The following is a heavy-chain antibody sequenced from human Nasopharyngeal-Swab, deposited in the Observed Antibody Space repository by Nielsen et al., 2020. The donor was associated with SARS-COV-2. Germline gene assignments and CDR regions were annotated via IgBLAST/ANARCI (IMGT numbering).Heavy chain of an antibody. Sequence: SVKVSCKVSGGTFSKYAISWVRQAPGQGLEWMGGIIVNLGMTKYAQKFKDSVIINADESTGTDYMELSSLRSEDTAVYFCATWGIGYGENAHATFDSWGQGTRVTVSS. V-gene: IGHV1-69*10. J-gene: IGHJ4*02. D-gene: IGHD4-17*01. CDR3: ATWGIGYGENAHATFDS. CDR2: IIVNLGMT. CDR1: GGTFSKYA.